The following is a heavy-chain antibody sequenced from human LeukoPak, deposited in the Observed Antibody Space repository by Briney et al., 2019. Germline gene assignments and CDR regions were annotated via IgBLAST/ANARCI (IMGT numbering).Heavy chain of an antibody. CDR2: IYPGDSDT. Sequence: PGESLKISCKGSGYSFTSYWIGWVRQMPGKVLEWMGIIYPGDSDTRYSPSFQGQVTISADKSISTACLQWSSLKASDTAIYYCATLNRPGIAAAGSPFDPWGQGTLVTVSS. J-gene: IGHJ5*02. CDR3: ATLNRPGIAAAGSPFDP. CDR1: GYSFTSYW. D-gene: IGHD6-13*01. V-gene: IGHV5-51*01.